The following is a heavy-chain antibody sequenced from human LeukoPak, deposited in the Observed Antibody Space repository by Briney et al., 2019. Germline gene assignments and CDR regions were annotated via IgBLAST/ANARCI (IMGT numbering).Heavy chain of an antibody. D-gene: IGHD1-26*01. CDR1: GYTFTSYD. Sequence: GASVKVSCKASGYTFTSYDINWVRQATGQGLEWMGWMNPNSGNTGYAQKFQGRVTITRNTSISTAYMELSSLRSEDTAVYYCARDQPKWELLPGYWGQGTLVTVSS. V-gene: IGHV1-8*03. CDR2: MNPNSGNT. CDR3: ARDQPKWELLPGY. J-gene: IGHJ4*02.